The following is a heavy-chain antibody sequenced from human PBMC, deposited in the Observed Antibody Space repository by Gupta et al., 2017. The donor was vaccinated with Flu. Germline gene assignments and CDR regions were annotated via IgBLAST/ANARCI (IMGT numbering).Heavy chain of an antibody. CDR2: IYYSGST. CDR3: ARVGADYYDSRGYYLDY. V-gene: IGHV4-59*01. J-gene: IGHJ4*02. D-gene: IGHD3-22*01. CDR1: GGSISSYY. Sequence: QVQLQESGPGLVKPSETLSLTCTVSGGSISSYYWSWIRQPPGKGLEWIGYIYYSGSTNYNPSLKSRVTISVDTSKNQFSLKLSSVTAADTAVYYCARVGADYYDSRGYYLDYWGQGTLVTVSS.